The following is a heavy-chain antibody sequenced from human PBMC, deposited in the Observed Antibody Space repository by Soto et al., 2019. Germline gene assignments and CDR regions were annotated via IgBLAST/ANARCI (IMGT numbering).Heavy chain of an antibody. CDR2: ISGSGGST. V-gene: IGHV3-23*01. J-gene: IGHJ6*02. D-gene: IGHD6-19*01. CDR3: AKERSDSSGWYGYYYYGMDV. Sequence: PGGSLRLSCAASGFTFSSYAMSWVRQAPGKGLEWVSAISGSGGSTYYADSVKGRFTISRDNSKNTLYLQMNSLRAEDTAVYYCAKERSDSSGWYGYYYYGMDVWGQGTTVTVSS. CDR1: GFTFSSYA.